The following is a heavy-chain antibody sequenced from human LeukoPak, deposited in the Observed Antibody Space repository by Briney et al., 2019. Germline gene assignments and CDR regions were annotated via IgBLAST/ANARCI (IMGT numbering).Heavy chain of an antibody. Sequence: VASVKVSCKASGYTFTGYYMHWVRQAPGQGLEWMGRINPNSGGTNYAQKFQGRVTMTRDTSISTAYMELSRLRSDDTAVYYCARSDVDLVAKILAFDIWGQGTVVTVSS. D-gene: IGHD5-12*01. J-gene: IGHJ3*02. CDR2: INPNSGGT. CDR3: ARSDVDLVAKILAFDI. V-gene: IGHV1-2*06. CDR1: GYTFTGYY.